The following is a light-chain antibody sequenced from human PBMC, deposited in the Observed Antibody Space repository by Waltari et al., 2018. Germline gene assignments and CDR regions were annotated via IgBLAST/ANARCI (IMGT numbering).Light chain of an antibody. CDR2: VNSDGSH. CDR3: QTGGHGTWV. CDR1: SGHSTNV. J-gene: IGLJ3*02. V-gene: IGLV4-69*01. Sequence: QLVLTQSPSASASLGASAKLTCTLSSGHSTNVIAWLQKRPEKGPRYLMKVNSDGSHNTGDEIHNRFSGSSSGAERYLTISSLQSEDEADYYCQTGGHGTWVFGGGTKLTVL.